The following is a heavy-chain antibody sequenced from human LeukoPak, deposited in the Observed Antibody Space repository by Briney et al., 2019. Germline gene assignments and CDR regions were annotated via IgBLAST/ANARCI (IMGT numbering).Heavy chain of an antibody. CDR2: IYYSGST. CDR1: GGSISSSGYY. V-gene: IGHV4-31*03. J-gene: IGHJ5*02. D-gene: IGHD3-22*01. Sequence: SQTLSLTCTVSGGSISSSGYYWSWIRQHPGKGLEWIGYIYYSGSTYYNPSLKSRVTISVDTSKNQFSLKLSSVTAADTAVYYCARAYYYDSSGYPPFEPWGQGTLVTVSS. CDR3: ARAYYYDSSGYPPFEP.